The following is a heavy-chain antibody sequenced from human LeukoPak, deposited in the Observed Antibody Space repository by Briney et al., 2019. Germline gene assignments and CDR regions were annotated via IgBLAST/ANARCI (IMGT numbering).Heavy chain of an antibody. CDR2: IYSGGST. V-gene: IGHV3-66*01. Sequence: PGGSLRVSCAASGFTFSSYAMSWVRQAPGKGLEWVSVIYSGGSTYYADSVKGRFTISRDNSKNTLYLQMYSLRAEDTAVYYCARDPRSGTGIWGQGTLVTVSS. CDR1: GFTFSSYA. D-gene: IGHD1-1*01. CDR3: ARDPRSGTGI. J-gene: IGHJ4*02.